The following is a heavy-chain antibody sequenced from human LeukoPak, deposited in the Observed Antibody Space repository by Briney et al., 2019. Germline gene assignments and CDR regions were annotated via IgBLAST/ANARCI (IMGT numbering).Heavy chain of an antibody. D-gene: IGHD3-16*01. CDR3: AVWGYGGYYYYGMDV. CDR2: FDPEDGET. Sequence: GAPVKVSCKVSGYTLTELSMHWVRQAPGKGLEWMGGFDPEDGETIYAQKFQGRVTMTEDTSTDTAYMELSSLRSEDTAVYYCAVWGYGGYYYYGMDVWGQGTTVTVSS. V-gene: IGHV1-24*01. J-gene: IGHJ6*02. CDR1: GYTLTELS.